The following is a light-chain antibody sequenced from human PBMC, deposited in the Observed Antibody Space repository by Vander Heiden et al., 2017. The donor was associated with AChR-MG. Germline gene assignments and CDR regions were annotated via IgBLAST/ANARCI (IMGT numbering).Light chain of an antibody. J-gene: IGLJ1*01. CDR3: SSYTVSSTLV. Sequence: QSALTQPASVSGSPGQSITISCTGTSRDVGAYNYVSWYQQHPGKAPKLMIYGVSDRPSGVSNRFSGPKSGNTASLTISGLQAADEADYYCSSYTVSSTLVFGTGTKVTVL. V-gene: IGLV2-14*03. CDR2: GVS. CDR1: SRDVGAYNY.